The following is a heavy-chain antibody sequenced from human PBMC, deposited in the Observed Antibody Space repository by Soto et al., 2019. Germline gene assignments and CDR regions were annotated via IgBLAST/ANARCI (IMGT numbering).Heavy chain of an antibody. D-gene: IGHD3-16*01. CDR1: GFTVSTNY. CDR3: ARGEPHHYFDY. J-gene: IGHJ4*02. V-gene: IGHV3-66*01. CDR2: IYSGGST. Sequence: GGSLRLSCAASGFTVSTNYMNWFRQAPGKGLEWVSVIYSGGSTYYADSVKGRFTISRDNSKNTLFLQMNSLRVEDTAVYYCARGEPHHYFDYWGQGTLVTVSS.